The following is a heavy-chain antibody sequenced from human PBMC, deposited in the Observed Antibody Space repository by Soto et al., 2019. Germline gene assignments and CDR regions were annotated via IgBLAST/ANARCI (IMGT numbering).Heavy chain of an antibody. Sequence: ASVKVSCKASGGTFSSYAISWVRQAPGQGLEWMGGIIPIFGTANYAQKFQGRVTITADESTSTAYMELSSLRSEDTAVYYCARDLGSRAAPSPSLDVWGQGTTVTVSS. V-gene: IGHV1-69*13. CDR2: IIPIFGTA. J-gene: IGHJ6*02. D-gene: IGHD3-10*01. CDR3: ARDLGSRAAPSPSLDV. CDR1: GGTFSSYA.